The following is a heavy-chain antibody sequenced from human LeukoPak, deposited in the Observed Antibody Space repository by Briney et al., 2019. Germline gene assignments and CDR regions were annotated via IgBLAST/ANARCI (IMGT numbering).Heavy chain of an antibody. CDR3: ARGKDYYGDHIGFDY. V-gene: IGHV4-59*01. CDR2: IYYSGST. CDR1: GGSISSYY. J-gene: IGHJ4*02. Sequence: SETLSLTCTVSGGSISSYYWSWIRQPPGKGLEWFGYIYYSGSTNYNPSLKSRVTISVDTSKNQFSLKLSSVTAADTAVYYCARGKDYYGDHIGFDYWGQGTLVTVSS. D-gene: IGHD4-17*01.